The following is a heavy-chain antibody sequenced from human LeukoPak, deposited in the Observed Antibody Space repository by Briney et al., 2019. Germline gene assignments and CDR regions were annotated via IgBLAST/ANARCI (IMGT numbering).Heavy chain of an antibody. CDR3: ARAAGGHIAAPGGLDY. Sequence: SETLSLTCTVSGGSISSSSYYWGWIRQPPGKGLEWIGSIYYSGSTYYNPSLKSRVTISVATSKNQFSLRLSSVTAADTAVYYCARAAGGHIAAPGGLDYWGQGTLVTVSS. CDR1: GGSISSSSYY. D-gene: IGHD6-6*01. V-gene: IGHV4-39*07. CDR2: IYYSGST. J-gene: IGHJ4*02.